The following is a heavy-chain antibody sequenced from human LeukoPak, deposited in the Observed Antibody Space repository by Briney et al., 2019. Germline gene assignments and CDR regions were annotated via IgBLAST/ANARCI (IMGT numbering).Heavy chain of an antibody. D-gene: IGHD3-22*01. CDR3: ARDRYDSSDRYYYYYYMDV. CDR1: GGSISSYY. V-gene: IGHV4-59*01. J-gene: IGHJ6*03. CDR2: IYYSGST. Sequence: PSETLSLTCTVSGGSISSYYWSWIRQPPGKGLEWIGYIYYSGSTNYNPSLKSRVTISVDTSKNQFSLKLSSVTVADTAVYYCARDRYDSSDRYYYYYYMDVWGKGTTVTVSS.